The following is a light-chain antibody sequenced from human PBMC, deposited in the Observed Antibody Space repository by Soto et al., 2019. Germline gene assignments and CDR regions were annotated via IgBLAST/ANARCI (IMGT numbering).Light chain of an antibody. CDR3: LLSYSGAQV. Sequence: QTVVTQEPSLTVSPGGTVTLTFGSSTGTVTSGHYPYWFQQKPGQAPKTLIYDASTKHSWTPARFSGSLLGGKAALTLSGAQPEDEADYYCLLSYSGAQVFGGGTKLTVL. CDR2: DAS. V-gene: IGLV7-46*01. J-gene: IGLJ2*01. CDR1: TGTVTSGHY.